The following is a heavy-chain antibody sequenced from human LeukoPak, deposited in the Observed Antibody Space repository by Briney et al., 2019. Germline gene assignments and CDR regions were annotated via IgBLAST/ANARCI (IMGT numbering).Heavy chain of an antibody. J-gene: IGHJ4*02. Sequence: ASVKVSCKASGYTFTSYAMHWVRQAPGQRLEWMGWINAGNGNTKYSQKFQGRVTITRDTSASTAYMGLSSLRSEDTAVYYCARDQTNYYDSSGYSYWGQGTLVTVSS. V-gene: IGHV1-3*01. CDR3: ARDQTNYYDSSGYSY. D-gene: IGHD3-22*01. CDR2: INAGNGNT. CDR1: GYTFTSYA.